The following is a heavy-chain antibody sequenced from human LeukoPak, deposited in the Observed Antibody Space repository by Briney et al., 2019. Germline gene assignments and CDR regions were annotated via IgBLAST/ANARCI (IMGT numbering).Heavy chain of an antibody. Sequence: GGSLRLSCAASGFTFSSYAMSWVRQAPGKGLEWVSAISGSGGSTYYADSVKGRFTISRDNSKNTLYLQMSSLRAEDTAVYYCAKGASYYDILTGYYIDGAFDIWGQGTMVTVSS. CDR3: AKGASYYDILTGYYIDGAFDI. V-gene: IGHV3-23*01. CDR2: ISGSGGST. J-gene: IGHJ3*02. CDR1: GFTFSSYA. D-gene: IGHD3-9*01.